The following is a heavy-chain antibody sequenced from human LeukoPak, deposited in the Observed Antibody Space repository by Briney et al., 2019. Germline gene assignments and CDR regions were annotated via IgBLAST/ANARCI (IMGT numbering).Heavy chain of an antibody. D-gene: IGHD6-19*01. Sequence: GRSLRLSCAASGFTFSSYGMHWVRQAPGKGLEWVAVIWYDGSNKYYADSVKGRFTISRDNSKNTLYLQMNSLRAEDTAVYYCARDRNSSGWLLYWFDPWGQGTLVTVSS. V-gene: IGHV3-33*01. CDR1: GFTFSSYG. J-gene: IGHJ5*02. CDR2: IWYDGSNK. CDR3: ARDRNSSGWLLYWFDP.